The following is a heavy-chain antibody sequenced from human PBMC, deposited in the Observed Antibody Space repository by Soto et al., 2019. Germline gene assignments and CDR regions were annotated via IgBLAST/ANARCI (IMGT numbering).Heavy chain of an antibody. J-gene: IGHJ6*02. V-gene: IGHV3-21*01. Sequence: GGSLRLSCAASGFSFSTYSMNWVRQAPGRGLEWVSSISSRGDTYYADSVKGRFTISRDNAKNSVSLQMDSLRAEDAAVYYCAREETAWPLAYGLDVWGQGTTVTVSS. CDR1: GFSFSTYS. CDR3: AREETAWPLAYGLDV. CDR2: ISSRGDT. D-gene: IGHD2-21*02.